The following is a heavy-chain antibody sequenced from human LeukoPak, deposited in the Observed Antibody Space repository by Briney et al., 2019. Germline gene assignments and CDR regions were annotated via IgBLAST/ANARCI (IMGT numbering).Heavy chain of an antibody. V-gene: IGHV3-7*01. J-gene: IGHJ4*02. Sequence: PGGSLRLSCVTSGFSFSNYWMNWVRVAPGKGLEWVASIKADGSEEHYVDSVRGRFTVSRDNAKNSLYLQMSSLRVEDTAVYYCARSNYGPENWGQGTLVTVSS. D-gene: IGHD1-7*01. CDR1: GFSFSNYW. CDR2: IKADGSEE. CDR3: ARSNYGPEN.